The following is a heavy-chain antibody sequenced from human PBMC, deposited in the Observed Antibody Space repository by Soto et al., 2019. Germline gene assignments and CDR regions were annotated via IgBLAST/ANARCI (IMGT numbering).Heavy chain of an antibody. CDR2: INPNSGGT. V-gene: IGHV1-2*02. D-gene: IGHD5-18*01. J-gene: IGHJ4*02. Sequence: ASVKVSCKASGYTFTGYYMHWVRQAPGQGLEWMGWINPNSGGTNYAQKFQGRVTMTRETSISTAYMELSRLRSDDTAVYYWARDRVGYSSWMGYWGQGTLGTGSS. CDR1: GYTFTGYY. CDR3: ARDRVGYSSWMGY.